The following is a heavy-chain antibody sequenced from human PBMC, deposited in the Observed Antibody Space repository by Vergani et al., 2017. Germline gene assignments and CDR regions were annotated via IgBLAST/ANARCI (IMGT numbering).Heavy chain of an antibody. CDR2: IYYSGST. Sequence: QLQLQESGPGLVKPSETLSLTCTVSGGSISSSRHYWGWIRQPPGKGLAWIGSIYYSGSTYYNPSLKSRVTISVDTSKNQFSLKLSSVTAADTAVYYCARLRYDILTTDWGQGTLVTVSS. V-gene: IGHV4-39*01. CDR3: ARLRYDILTTD. CDR1: GGSISSSRHY. D-gene: IGHD3-9*01. J-gene: IGHJ4*02.